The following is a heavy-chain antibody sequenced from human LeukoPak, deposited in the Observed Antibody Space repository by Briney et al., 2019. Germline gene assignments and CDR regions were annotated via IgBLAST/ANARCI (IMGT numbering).Heavy chain of an antibody. CDR1: GGSFSGYY. Sequence: PSETLSLTCAVYGGSFSGYYWSWIRQPPGKGLKWIGEINHSGSTNYNPSLKSRVTISVDTSKNQFSLKLSSVTAADTAVYYCARGRSLPYYYYYGMDVWGQGTTVTVSS. J-gene: IGHJ6*02. CDR3: ARGRSLPYYYYYGMDV. V-gene: IGHV4-34*01. CDR2: INHSGST.